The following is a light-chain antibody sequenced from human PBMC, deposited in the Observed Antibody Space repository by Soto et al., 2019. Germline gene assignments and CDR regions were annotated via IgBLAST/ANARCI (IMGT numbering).Light chain of an antibody. CDR2: DIF. J-gene: IGKJ4*01. V-gene: IGKV3-15*01. Sequence: EIGMTQSPATLSVSQGERATLSCRASQSVGSDLAWYQQKPGQAPRLVIYDIFTRATGVPARFSGSRSGTEFTLTINSLQSEDFAVYYCQRYNNWPLTFGGGTKVDIK. CDR1: QSVGSD. CDR3: QRYNNWPLT.